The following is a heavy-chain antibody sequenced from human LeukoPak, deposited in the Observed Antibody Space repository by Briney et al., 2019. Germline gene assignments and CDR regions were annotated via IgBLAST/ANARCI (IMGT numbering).Heavy chain of an antibody. CDR1: GGSISSYY. D-gene: IGHD3-22*01. CDR3: ARGYDSSGTNAFDI. V-gene: IGHV4-59*01. J-gene: IGHJ3*02. Sequence: PSETLSLTCTVSGGSISSYYWSWIRQPPGKGLEGIGYIYYSGSTNYNPSLKSRVTISVDTSKNQFSLKLSSVTAADTAVYYCARGYDSSGTNAFDIWGQGTMVTVSS. CDR2: IYYSGST.